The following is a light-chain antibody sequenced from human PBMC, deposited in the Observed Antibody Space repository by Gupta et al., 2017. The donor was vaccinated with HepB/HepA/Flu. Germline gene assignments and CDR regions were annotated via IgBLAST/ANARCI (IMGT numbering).Light chain of an antibody. Sequence: EIVLTQYPATLSLSQGDRATLSCRASQSVSSYLAWYQQKPGQAPRLLIYDASNWATGIPARFSGSGSGTDSTLTISSLEPDDFAVYYCQQRKSWPLTFGGGTKVEIK. J-gene: IGKJ4*01. CDR2: DAS. V-gene: IGKV3-11*01. CDR1: QSVSSY. CDR3: QQRKSWPLT.